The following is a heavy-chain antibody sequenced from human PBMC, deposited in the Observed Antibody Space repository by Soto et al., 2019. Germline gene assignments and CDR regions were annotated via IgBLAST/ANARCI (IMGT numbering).Heavy chain of an antibody. CDR3: ARHRRYCTHGVCYTYYYYGMDV. V-gene: IGHV5-51*01. D-gene: IGHD2-8*01. Sequence: GEALKISSKGTGYSFTIYWIGWVRQMPGKGLEWMGMIYPGDSDTRYSPSFQGQGTISADKSISTAYLQWSSLTASDTAMYYCARHRRYCTHGVCYTYYYYGMDVWGQGTTVPVS. CDR2: IYPGDSDT. CDR1: GYSFTIYW. J-gene: IGHJ6*02.